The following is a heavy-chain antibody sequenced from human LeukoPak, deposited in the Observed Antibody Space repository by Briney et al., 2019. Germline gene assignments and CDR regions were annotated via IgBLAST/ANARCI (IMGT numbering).Heavy chain of an antibody. CDR3: ARHWEL. D-gene: IGHD1-26*01. CDR1: GFSVSSNY. V-gene: IGHV3-53*01. J-gene: IGHJ4*02. Sequence: GGSLRLSCATSGFSVSSNYMSWVRQAPGKGLEWVALIYSDGTTYYADSVKGRFTISRDNSKSTLYLQMNSLRAEDTAVYYCARHWELRGQGTLVTVSS. CDR2: IYSDGTT.